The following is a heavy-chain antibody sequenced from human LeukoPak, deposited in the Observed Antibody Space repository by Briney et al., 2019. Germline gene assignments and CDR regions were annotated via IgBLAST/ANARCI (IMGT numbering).Heavy chain of an antibody. D-gene: IGHD2-8*01. Sequence: SETLSLTCAVYGGSFSGYYWSWIRQPPGKGLEWIGEINHSGSTNYNPSLKSRVTISVDTSKNQFSLKLSSVTAADTAVYYCARRVYYFGYWGQGTLVTVSS. V-gene: IGHV4-34*01. CDR2: INHSGST. CDR1: GGSFSGYY. J-gene: IGHJ4*02. CDR3: ARRVYYFGY.